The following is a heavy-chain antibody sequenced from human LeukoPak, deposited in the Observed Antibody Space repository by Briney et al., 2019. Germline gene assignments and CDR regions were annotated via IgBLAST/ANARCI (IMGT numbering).Heavy chain of an antibody. J-gene: IGHJ4*02. CDR2: INPNSGGT. Sequence: GASVKVSCKASGYTFTGYYMHWARQAPGQGLEWMGWINPNSGGTNYAQKFQGRVTMTRDTSISTAYMELSRLRSDDTAVYYCARGLYSYGQYYFDYWGQGTLVTVSS. CDR1: GYTFTGYY. CDR3: ARGLYSYGQYYFDY. V-gene: IGHV1-2*02. D-gene: IGHD5-18*01.